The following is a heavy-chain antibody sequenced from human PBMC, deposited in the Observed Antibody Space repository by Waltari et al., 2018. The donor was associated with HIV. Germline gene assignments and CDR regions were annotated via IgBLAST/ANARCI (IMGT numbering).Heavy chain of an antibody. CDR3: ARSITMIEGVPNWFDP. D-gene: IGHD3-22*01. Sequence: QVQVQESGPGLVQPSETLSLTCTVSGDSISSAFYWGWIRQPPGKGLEWIGSIYHTGNTYYNPSLKSRVTISVDTSKNQFFLRLFSGTAADTAMYYCARSITMIEGVPNWFDPWGQGTLVTVSS. CDR1: GDSISSAFY. V-gene: IGHV4-38-2*02. J-gene: IGHJ5*02. CDR2: IYHTGNT.